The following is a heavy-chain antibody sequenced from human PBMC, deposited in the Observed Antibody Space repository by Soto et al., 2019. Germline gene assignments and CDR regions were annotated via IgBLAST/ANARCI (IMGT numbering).Heavy chain of an antibody. CDR2: INPSGGST. V-gene: IGHV1-46*01. CDR1: GYTFTSYY. CDR3: ARAYCGGDCSLWYYYYGMDV. Sequence: GASVKVSFKASGYTFTSYYMHWVRQAPGQGLEWMGIINPSGGSTSYAQKFQGRVTMTRDTSTSTVYMELSSLRSEDTAVYYCARAYCGGDCSLWYYYYGMDVWGQGTTVTVS. D-gene: IGHD2-21*02. J-gene: IGHJ6*02.